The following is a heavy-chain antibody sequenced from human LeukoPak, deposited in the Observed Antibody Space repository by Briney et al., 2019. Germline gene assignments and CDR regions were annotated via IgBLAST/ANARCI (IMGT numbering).Heavy chain of an antibody. D-gene: IGHD4-17*01. Sequence: GGSLRVSCAASGFTFRSYAMSWVRQAPGKGLEWVSGLSGTGDSTYYADSVKGRFIISRDNSKNTLYLQMSSLRAEDTAVHYCVRQYSTLTDLNWFDPWGQGTLVSVSS. V-gene: IGHV3-23*01. CDR2: LSGTGDST. CDR3: VRQYSTLTDLNWFDP. J-gene: IGHJ5*02. CDR1: GFTFRSYA.